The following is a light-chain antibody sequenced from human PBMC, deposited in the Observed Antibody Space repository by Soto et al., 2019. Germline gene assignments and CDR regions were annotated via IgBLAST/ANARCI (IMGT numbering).Light chain of an antibody. V-gene: IGKV3-20*01. CDR2: GAS. CDR3: QQYGSSPPLT. Sequence: EIVVRQSPATLSVSPGERATLSCRASQSVSSNLAWYQQKPGQAPRLLIYGASSRATGIPDRFSGSGSGTDFTLTISRLEPEDFAVYYCQQYGSSPPLTFGQGTKVDIK. J-gene: IGKJ1*01. CDR1: QSVSSN.